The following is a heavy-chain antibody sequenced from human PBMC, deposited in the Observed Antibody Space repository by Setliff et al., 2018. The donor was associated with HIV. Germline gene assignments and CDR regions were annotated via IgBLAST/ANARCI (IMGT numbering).Heavy chain of an antibody. J-gene: IGHJ4*02. CDR1: GYSFFSYF. CDR3: ARATYSGSPNPPQDY. V-gene: IGHV1-18*01. CDR2: INCYSGDS. Sequence: ASVKVSCKASGYSFFSYFITWVRQAPGQGLEWVGWINCYSGDSKFPEKLQGRITMTADTSTSTAYMELRNLTSDDTAMYYCARATYSGSPNPPQDYWGQGTLVTVSS. D-gene: IGHD1-26*01.